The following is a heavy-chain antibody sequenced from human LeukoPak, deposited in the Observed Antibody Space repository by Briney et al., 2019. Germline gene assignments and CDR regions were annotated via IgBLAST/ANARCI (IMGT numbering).Heavy chain of an antibody. D-gene: IGHD5-18*01. CDR1: GFTFSSYS. V-gene: IGHV3-21*01. Sequence: PGGSLRLSCAASGFTFSSYSRNWVRQAPGKGLDGVSSISSSSSYISYADSVKGRFTISRDNAKNSLYLQMNSLRAEDTAVYYCARDPSAMGVVDYWGQGTLVTVSS. CDR3: ARDPSAMGVVDY. CDR2: ISSSSSYI. J-gene: IGHJ4*02.